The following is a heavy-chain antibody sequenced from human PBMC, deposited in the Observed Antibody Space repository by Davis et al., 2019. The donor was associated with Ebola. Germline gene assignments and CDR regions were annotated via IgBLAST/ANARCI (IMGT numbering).Heavy chain of an antibody. J-gene: IGHJ4*02. CDR2: INAGNGNT. Sequence: AASVKVSCKASGYTFTSYAMHWVRQAPGQRLEWMGWINAGNGNTEYSQKFQGRVTITRDTSASTAYMELSSLRSEDTAVYYCARDWSYCGGDCYSLFVYWGQGTLVTVSS. CDR3: ARDWSYCGGDCYSLFVY. V-gene: IGHV1-3*01. D-gene: IGHD2-21*01. CDR1: GYTFTSYA.